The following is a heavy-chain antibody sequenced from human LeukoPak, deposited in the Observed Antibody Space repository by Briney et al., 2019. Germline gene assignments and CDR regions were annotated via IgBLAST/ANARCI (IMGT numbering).Heavy chain of an antibody. CDR3: ARDLVRGYSYGYSADLFDY. Sequence: GGSLRLSCAASGFTFSSYGMHWVRQAPGKGLEWVAVIWYDGSNKYYADSVKGRFTISRDNSKNTLYLQMNSLRAEDTAVYYCARDLVRGYSYGYSADLFDYWGQGTLVTVSS. CDR1: GFTFSSYG. J-gene: IGHJ4*02. D-gene: IGHD5-18*01. V-gene: IGHV3-33*01. CDR2: IWYDGSNK.